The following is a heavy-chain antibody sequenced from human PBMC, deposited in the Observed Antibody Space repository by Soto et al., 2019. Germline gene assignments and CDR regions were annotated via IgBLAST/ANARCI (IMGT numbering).Heavy chain of an antibody. J-gene: IGHJ6*02. Sequence: SETLSLTCTVSGGSVSSGSYQWTWIRQPPGKGLEWIGYIHVSGSTNDNPSLKGRVTMSIDTSKNQFSLKLSSVTAADTAVYYCASHGHGMDVWGQGTKVTVSS. CDR1: GGSVSSGSYQ. CDR2: IHVSGST. CDR3: ASHGHGMDV. V-gene: IGHV4-61*01.